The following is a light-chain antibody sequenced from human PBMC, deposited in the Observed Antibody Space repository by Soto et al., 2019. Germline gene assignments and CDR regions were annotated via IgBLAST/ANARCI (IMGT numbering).Light chain of an antibody. CDR3: CSYAGLNTFYV. J-gene: IGLJ1*01. CDR2: EDS. V-gene: IGLV2-23*01. Sequence: QSALTQPASVSGSPGQSITISCTGTSSDVGSYNLVSWYQQKPGIAPKLIIYEDSKRPSGISNRFSGTKSGDTASLTISGLQAEDEADYYCCSYAGLNTFYVFGTGTQLTVL. CDR1: SSDVGSYNL.